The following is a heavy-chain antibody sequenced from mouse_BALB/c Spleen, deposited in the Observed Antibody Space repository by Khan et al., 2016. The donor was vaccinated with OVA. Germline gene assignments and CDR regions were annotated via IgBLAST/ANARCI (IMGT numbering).Heavy chain of an antibody. D-gene: IGHD1-1*01. CDR1: GFTFSTYG. Sequence: EVQLVESGGDLVKTGGSLKLSCAASGFTFSTYGMSWVRQTPDKRLEWVATISSGGHYTYYIDSVGGRFTISRDNAKSILYLQMTSLRSEDTAMYYCARLAYYYNSEGFAYWGQGTLVTVSA. CDR3: ARLAYYYNSEGFAY. V-gene: IGHV5-6*01. J-gene: IGHJ3*01. CDR2: ISSGGHYT.